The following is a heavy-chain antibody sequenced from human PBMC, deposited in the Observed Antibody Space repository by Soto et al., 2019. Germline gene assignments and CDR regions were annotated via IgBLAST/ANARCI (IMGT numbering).Heavy chain of an antibody. Sequence: QVQLQESGPGLVKPSETLSLTCTVSGGSISSYYWSWIRQPPGKGLEWIGYIYYSGSTNYNPSLRGRVTISVDTSKNQFSLKLSSVTAADTAVYYCARVTPDHDYVADYWGQGTLVTVSS. D-gene: IGHD4-17*01. J-gene: IGHJ4*02. CDR3: ARVTPDHDYVADY. CDR1: GGSISSYY. V-gene: IGHV4-59*01. CDR2: IYYSGST.